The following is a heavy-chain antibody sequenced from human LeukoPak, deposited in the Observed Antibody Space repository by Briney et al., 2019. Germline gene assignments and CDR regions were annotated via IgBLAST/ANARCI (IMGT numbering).Heavy chain of an antibody. CDR1: GFTFTTYS. V-gene: IGHV3-48*01. J-gene: IGHJ4*02. CDR2: ISSSSSTI. CDR3: ARDGYIIPFDY. Sequence: GALRLSCEASGFTFTTYSMNWVRQAPGKGLEWVSYISSSSSTIYYADSVKGRFTISRDNAKNSLYLQMNSLRAEDTAVYYCARDGYIIPFDYWGQGTLVTVSS. D-gene: IGHD3-3*01.